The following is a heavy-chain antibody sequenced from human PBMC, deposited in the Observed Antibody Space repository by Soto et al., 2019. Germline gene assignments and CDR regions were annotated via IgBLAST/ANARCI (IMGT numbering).Heavy chain of an antibody. D-gene: IGHD3-3*01. CDR2: IYSGGST. Sequence: PGGSLRLSCAASGFTVSGNYMSWVRQAPGKGLEWVSVIYSGGSTYYADSVKGRFTISRDNSKNTLYLQMNSLRAEDTAVYYSARDLGDFESGYYFRGFGYWGQGTLVTVSS. V-gene: IGHV3-66*01. CDR1: GFTVSGNY. J-gene: IGHJ4*02. CDR3: ARDLGDFESGYYFRGFGY.